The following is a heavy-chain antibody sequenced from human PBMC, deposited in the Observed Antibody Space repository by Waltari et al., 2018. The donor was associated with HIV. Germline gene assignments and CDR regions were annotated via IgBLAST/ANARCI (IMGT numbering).Heavy chain of an antibody. V-gene: IGHV1-18*01. CDR3: ARDRGLGNKYYKVPYYFDY. Sequence: QAQLVQSGAEVTNPGASVKVSCQASGYIFTTDHITWVRQAPGQGLEWMGWINSYDGNTNYAQMFQGRVTMTTDTSTNTVYMELRSLRSDDTAVYYCARDRGLGNKYYKVPYYFDYWGQGTLVTVSA. CDR1: GYIFTTDH. CDR2: INSYDGNT. J-gene: IGHJ4*02. D-gene: IGHD2-8*01.